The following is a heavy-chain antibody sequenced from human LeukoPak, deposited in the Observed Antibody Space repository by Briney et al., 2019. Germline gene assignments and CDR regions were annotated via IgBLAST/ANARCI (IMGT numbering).Heavy chain of an antibody. CDR2: ISGCGGST. Sequence: GGSLRLSCAASGFTFSSYAMSWVRQAPGKGLEWVSAISGCGGSTYYADSVKGRFTISGDNSKNTLYLQRNSLRAEDTAVYYCAKGRDFWSGYQDAFDIWGQGTMVTVSS. V-gene: IGHV3-23*01. CDR3: AKGRDFWSGYQDAFDI. D-gene: IGHD3-3*01. J-gene: IGHJ3*02. CDR1: GFTFSSYA.